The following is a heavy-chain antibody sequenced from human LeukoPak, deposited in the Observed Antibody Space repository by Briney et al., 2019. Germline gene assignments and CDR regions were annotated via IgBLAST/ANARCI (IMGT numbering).Heavy chain of an antibody. V-gene: IGHV3-21*01. Sequence: GGSLRLSYPASVFMFSQDSMMWVRQAPGKGLEWVSSISGSSTYIYYADAVKGRFTISRDNAKDSLYLQKNGLRAEDTAVYYCATRTVGGVFWDEGALVTVSS. CDR1: VFMFSQDS. CDR3: ATRTVGGVF. J-gene: IGHJ4*02. D-gene: IGHD3-3*01. CDR2: ISGSSTYI.